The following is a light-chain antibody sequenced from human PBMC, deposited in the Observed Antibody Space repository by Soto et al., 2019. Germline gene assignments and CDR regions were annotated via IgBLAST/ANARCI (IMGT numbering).Light chain of an antibody. V-gene: IGKV3-20*01. Sequence: EIVLTQSPGTLSLSPGERATLSCRASQSVSSSYVAWYQQKPGQAPRLLFYAASSRATGIPDRFSGSGSGTDFTLTIRRLEHEDFAVYYCQQYGSSPWTFGQGTKVEIK. CDR2: AAS. CDR3: QQYGSSPWT. J-gene: IGKJ1*01. CDR1: QSVSSSY.